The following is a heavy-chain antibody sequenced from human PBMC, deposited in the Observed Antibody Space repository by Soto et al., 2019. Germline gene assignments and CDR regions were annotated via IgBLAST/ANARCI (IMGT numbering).Heavy chain of an antibody. Sequence: QVQLVQSGAEVKKPGASVKVSCKASGYTFTGYYMHWVRQAPGQGLEWMGWINPNSGGTNYAQKFQGWVTMTRDTSISTAYMELSRLRSDDTAVYYCARDPGDYSHYYYGMDVWGQGTTVTVSS. CDR1: GYTFTGYY. CDR3: ARDPGDYSHYYYGMDV. J-gene: IGHJ6*02. D-gene: IGHD2-15*01. CDR2: INPNSGGT. V-gene: IGHV1-2*04.